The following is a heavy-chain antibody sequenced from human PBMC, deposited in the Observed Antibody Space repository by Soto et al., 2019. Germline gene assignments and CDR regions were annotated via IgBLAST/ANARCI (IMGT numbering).Heavy chain of an antibody. Sequence: SVKVSCKASGGTFSSYAISWVRQAPGQGLEWMGGIIPIFGTANYAQKFQGRVTITADKSTSTAYMELSSLRSEDTAVYYCAGDSRSPWFGELLNDAFDIWGQGTMVTVSS. J-gene: IGHJ3*02. CDR3: AGDSRSPWFGELLNDAFDI. D-gene: IGHD3-10*01. V-gene: IGHV1-69*06. CDR2: IIPIFGTA. CDR1: GGTFSSYA.